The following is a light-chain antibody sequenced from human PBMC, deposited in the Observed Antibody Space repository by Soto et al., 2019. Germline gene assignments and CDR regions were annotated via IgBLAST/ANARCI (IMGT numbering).Light chain of an antibody. J-gene: IGKJ2*01. Sequence: EIVLTQSPGTLSLSPGERATLSCRASESVSDNYLAWYQQKSGQAPRLLIYGASSRASGVPARFSGSGSGTEFTLSISSLQSEDFAVYYCQQYNNWPPYTFGQGTKVDIK. CDR2: GAS. V-gene: IGKV3-15*01. CDR1: ESVSDN. CDR3: QQYNNWPPYT.